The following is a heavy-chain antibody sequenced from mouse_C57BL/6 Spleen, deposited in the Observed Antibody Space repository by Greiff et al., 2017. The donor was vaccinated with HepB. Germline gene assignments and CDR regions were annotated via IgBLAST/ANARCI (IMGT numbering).Heavy chain of an antibody. CDR3: ARGNWDWYFDV. CDR2: ISSGSSTI. D-gene: IGHD4-1*01. Sequence: EVKLMESGGGLVKPGGSLKLSCAASGFTFSDYGMHWVRQAPEKGLEWVAYISSGSSTIYYADTVKGRFTIYRDNAKNTLFLQMTSLRSEDTAMYYCARGNWDWYFDVWGTGTTVTVSS. J-gene: IGHJ1*03. CDR1: GFTFSDYG. V-gene: IGHV5-17*01.